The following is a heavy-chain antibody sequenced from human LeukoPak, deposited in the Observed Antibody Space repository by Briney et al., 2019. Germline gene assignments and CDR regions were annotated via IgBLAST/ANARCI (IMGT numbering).Heavy chain of an antibody. CDR1: GFSFDTYN. D-gene: IGHD3-22*01. V-gene: IGHV3-74*01. Sequence: PGGSLRLSCAASGFSFDTYNMNWVRQAPGKGLEWVSRINSDGSRTTYADSVKGRFTISRDNGKNTLYLQMNSLRAEDTAVYYCAKGSGYYYSSGSFDYWGQGTLVTVSS. J-gene: IGHJ4*02. CDR2: INSDGSRT. CDR3: AKGSGYYYSSGSFDY.